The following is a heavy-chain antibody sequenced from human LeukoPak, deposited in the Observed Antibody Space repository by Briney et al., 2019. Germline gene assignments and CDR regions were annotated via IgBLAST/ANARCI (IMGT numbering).Heavy chain of an antibody. J-gene: IGHJ4*02. CDR1: GFDFSGFY. Sequence: PGGSLKLSCAASGFDFSGFYVHWVRQASGRGLEWVGLIRNKPNSYTTVCAASVKGRFTISRDDSKNTAYLQMNSLKAEDTAVYYCTRQECSGGSCSYVDFWGQGTLVTVSS. D-gene: IGHD2-15*01. CDR3: TRQECSGGSCSYVDF. V-gene: IGHV3-73*01. CDR2: IRNKPNSYTT.